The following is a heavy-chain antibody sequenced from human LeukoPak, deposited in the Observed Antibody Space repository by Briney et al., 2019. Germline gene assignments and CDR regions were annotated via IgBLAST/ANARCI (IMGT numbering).Heavy chain of an antibody. CDR3: ARVGYSDFWSGYYWDY. Sequence: PGGSLRLSCAASGFTFNRYSMNWVRQAPGKGLEWVSYISSSGTTIYYADSVQGRFIISIDNARNSLYLQMNSLRAEDTAVYYCARVGYSDFWSGYYWDYWGQGTLATVPS. V-gene: IGHV3-48*01. D-gene: IGHD3-3*01. J-gene: IGHJ4*02. CDR2: ISSSGTTI. CDR1: GFTFNRYS.